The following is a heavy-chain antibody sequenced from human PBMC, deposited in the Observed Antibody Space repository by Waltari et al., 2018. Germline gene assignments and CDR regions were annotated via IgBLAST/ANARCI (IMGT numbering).Heavy chain of an antibody. CDR3: AGNIVVVPAATIDYYYYYGMDV. J-gene: IGHJ6*02. CDR2: IYHSGST. D-gene: IGHD2-2*01. CDR1: GYSISSGYY. V-gene: IGHV4-38-2*01. Sequence: QVQLQESGPGLVKPSETLSLTCAVSGYSISSGYYWGWIRQPPGKGLEWIGSIYHSGSTYYNPSLKSRVTISVDTSKNQFSLKLSSVTAADTAVYYCAGNIVVVPAATIDYYYYYGMDVWGQGTTVTVSS.